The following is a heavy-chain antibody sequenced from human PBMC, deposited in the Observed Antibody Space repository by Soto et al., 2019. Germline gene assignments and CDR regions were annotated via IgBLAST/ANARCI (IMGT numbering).Heavy chain of an antibody. J-gene: IGHJ4*02. CDR1: GYTFTSYD. D-gene: IGHD1-1*01. CDR3: ARVYQLERETGY. CDR2: ISAYNGNT. Sequence: ASVKVSCKASGYTFTSYDINWVRQATGQGLEWMGWISAYNGNTNYAQKLQGRVTMTTDTSTSTAYMELRSLRSDDTAVYYCARVYQLERETGYWGQGTLVTVSS. V-gene: IGHV1-18*01.